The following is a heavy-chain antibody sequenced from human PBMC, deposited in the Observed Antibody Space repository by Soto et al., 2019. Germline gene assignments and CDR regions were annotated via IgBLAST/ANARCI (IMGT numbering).Heavy chain of an antibody. CDR1: GFTFSGYA. J-gene: IGHJ4*02. CDR3: ARDQYDILTGPNY. V-gene: IGHV3-30-3*01. CDR2: ISYDGSNK. D-gene: IGHD3-9*01. Sequence: QVQLVASGGGVVQPGRSLRLSCAASGFTFSGYAMHWVRQAPGKGLEWVAVISYDGSNKYYADSVKGRFTISRDNSKNTLYLQMNGLRPEDAAVYYCARDQYDILTGPNYWGQGTLVTVSS.